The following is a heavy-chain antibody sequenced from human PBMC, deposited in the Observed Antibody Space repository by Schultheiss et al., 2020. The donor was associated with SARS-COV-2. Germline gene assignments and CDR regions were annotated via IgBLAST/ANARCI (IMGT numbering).Heavy chain of an antibody. J-gene: IGHJ4*02. CDR1: GYTFTSYD. D-gene: IGHD6-25*01. CDR3: AKDAIAAADY. Sequence: ASVKVSCKASGYTFTSYDINWVRQATGQGLEWMGWISAYNGNTNYAQKFQGRVTMTRDTSTSTVYMELSSLRSEDTAVYYCAKDAIAAADYWGQGTLVTVSS. CDR2: ISAYNGNT. V-gene: IGHV1-8*01.